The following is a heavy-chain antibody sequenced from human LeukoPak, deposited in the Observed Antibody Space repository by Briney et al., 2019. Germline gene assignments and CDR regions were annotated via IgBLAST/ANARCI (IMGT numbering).Heavy chain of an antibody. Sequence: PSETLSLTCTVSGGSISSYYWSWIRQPPGKGLEWIGYIYYSGSTNYNPSLKSRVTISVDTSKNQFSLKLSSVTAADTAVYYCARGGGTIFGVVIIPVDWFDPWGQGNLVTVSS. J-gene: IGHJ5*02. CDR2: IYYSGST. CDR1: GGSISSYY. D-gene: IGHD3-3*01. V-gene: IGHV4-59*01. CDR3: ARGGGTIFGVVIIPVDWFDP.